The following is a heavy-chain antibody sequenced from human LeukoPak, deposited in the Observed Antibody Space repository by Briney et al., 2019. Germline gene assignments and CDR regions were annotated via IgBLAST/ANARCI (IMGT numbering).Heavy chain of an antibody. V-gene: IGHV3-9*01. J-gene: IGHJ6*02. CDR1: GFTFSSYG. CDR2: ISWNSGSI. CDR3: AKGDQDSGSLPDNYYYYGMDV. Sequence: PGGSLRLSCAASGFTFSSYGMHWVRQAPGKGLEWVSGISWNSGSIGYADSVKGRFTISRDNAKNSLYLQMNSLRAEDTALYYCAKGDQDSGSLPDNYYYYGMDVWGQGTTVTVSS. D-gene: IGHD1-26*01.